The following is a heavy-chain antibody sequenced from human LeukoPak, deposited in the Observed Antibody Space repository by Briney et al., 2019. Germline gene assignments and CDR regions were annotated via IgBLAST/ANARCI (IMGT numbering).Heavy chain of an antibody. Sequence: GGSLRLSCAASGFTFSSYSMNWVRQAPGKGLEWVSYITTGGTTIYYADSVKGRFTISRDNAKNSLYLQMNSLRAEDTAVYCCARGYSSSDLDYWGQGTLVTVSS. CDR2: ITTGGTTI. V-gene: IGHV3-48*01. CDR3: ARGYSSSDLDY. J-gene: IGHJ4*02. CDR1: GFTFSSYS. D-gene: IGHD6-6*01.